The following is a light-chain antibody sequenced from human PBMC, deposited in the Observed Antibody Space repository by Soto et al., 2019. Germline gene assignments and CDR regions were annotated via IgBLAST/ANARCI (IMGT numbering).Light chain of an antibody. CDR1: SSDVGGYTY. V-gene: IGLV2-14*01. Sequence: QSAITQPASVSGSPGQAITMSCTGTSSDVGGYTYVSWYQQHPGKAPKFIIYDVSNRPSGVSNRFSGSKSGNTASLTISGLQAEDEADYYCSSYTTSNTRQIVFGTGTKVTVL. CDR3: SSYTTSNTRQIV. J-gene: IGLJ1*01. CDR2: DVS.